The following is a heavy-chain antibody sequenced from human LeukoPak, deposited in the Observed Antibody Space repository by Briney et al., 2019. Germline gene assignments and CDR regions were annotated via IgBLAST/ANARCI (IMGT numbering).Heavy chain of an antibody. J-gene: IGHJ2*01. V-gene: IGHV4-4*09. CDR3: ARDDLQWYFDL. D-gene: IGHD3-16*01. Sequence: SETLSLTCTVSGGSISSYYWSWIRQPPGKGLEWIGYIYTSGSTNYNPSLKSRVTISVDTSKNQFSLKLSSVTAADTAVYYCARDDLQWYFDLWGRGTLVTVSS. CDR1: GGSISSYY. CDR2: IYTSGST.